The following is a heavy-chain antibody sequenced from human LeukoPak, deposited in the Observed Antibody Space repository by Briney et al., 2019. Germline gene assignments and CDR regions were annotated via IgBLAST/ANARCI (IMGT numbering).Heavy chain of an antibody. CDR1: GDSVSSNSVT. V-gene: IGHV6-1*01. CDR3: ARRLTQYDCFDP. CDR2: TYYRSTWYN. Sequence: SQTFSLTCAISGDSVSSNSVTWNWIRQSPLRGLEWLGRTYYRSTWYNDYAVSVRGRITVNPDTSKNQFSLHLNSVTPEDTAVYYCARRLTQYDCFDPWGQGILVTVSS. D-gene: IGHD2-2*01. J-gene: IGHJ5*02.